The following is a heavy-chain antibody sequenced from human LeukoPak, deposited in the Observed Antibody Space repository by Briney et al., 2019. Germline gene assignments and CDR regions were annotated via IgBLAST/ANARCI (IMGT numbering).Heavy chain of an antibody. V-gene: IGHV4-34*01. CDR3: ARGGGNLLPYFDPKYYYYMDV. CDR1: GGSFSGYY. Sequence: SETLSLTCAVSGGSFSGYYRSWIRQPPEKGLEWVGEINHSGSTNSNPSLKSRVTVSVDTSKNQFSLKLSSVTAADTAVYYCARGGGNLLPYFDPKYYYYMDVWGKGTSVTVSS. D-gene: IGHD3-9*01. CDR2: INHSGST. J-gene: IGHJ6*03.